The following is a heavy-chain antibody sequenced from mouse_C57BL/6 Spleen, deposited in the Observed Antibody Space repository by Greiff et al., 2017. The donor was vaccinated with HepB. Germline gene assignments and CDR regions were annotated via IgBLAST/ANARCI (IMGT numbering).Heavy chain of an antibody. Sequence: QVQLQQSGPELVKPGASVKISCKASGYAFSSSWMNWVKQRPGKGLEWIGRIYPGDGDTNYNGKFKGKDTLTADKSSSTAYMQLSSLTSEDSAVYFCARLMYPYGFDYWGQGPTLTVSS. CDR3: ARLMYPYGFDY. CDR2: IYPGDGDT. V-gene: IGHV1-82*01. D-gene: IGHD1-1*02. CDR1: GYAFSSSW. J-gene: IGHJ2*01.